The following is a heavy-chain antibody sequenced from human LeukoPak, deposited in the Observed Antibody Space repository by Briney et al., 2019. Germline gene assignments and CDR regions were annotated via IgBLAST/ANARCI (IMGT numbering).Heavy chain of an antibody. CDR3: AKDKVFGGELDY. CDR1: GFTFDDYA. Sequence: PGGSLRLSCAASGFTFDDYAMHWVRQAPGKGLEWVSLITWDDNSTYYADSVKGRFTISRDNAKNSLYLQMNSLRAEDTALYYCAKDKVFGGELDYWGQGTLVTVSS. CDR2: ITWDDNST. D-gene: IGHD3-10*01. V-gene: IGHV3-43D*03. J-gene: IGHJ4*02.